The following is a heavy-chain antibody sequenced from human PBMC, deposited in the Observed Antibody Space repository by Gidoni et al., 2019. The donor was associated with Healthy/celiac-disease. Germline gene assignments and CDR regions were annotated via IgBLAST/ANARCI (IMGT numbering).Heavy chain of an antibody. Sequence: QVQLQESGPGLVKPSETLSLTCTVSGGSVSSGSYYWSWIRQPPGKGLEWIGYIYYSGSTNDNPSLKSRVTISVDTSKNQFSLKLSSVTAADTAVYYCARRSAIAAAGTRKNAFDIWGQGTMVTVSS. CDR1: GGSVSSGSYY. V-gene: IGHV4-61*01. J-gene: IGHJ3*02. CDR2: IYYSGST. D-gene: IGHD6-13*01. CDR3: ARRSAIAAAGTRKNAFDI.